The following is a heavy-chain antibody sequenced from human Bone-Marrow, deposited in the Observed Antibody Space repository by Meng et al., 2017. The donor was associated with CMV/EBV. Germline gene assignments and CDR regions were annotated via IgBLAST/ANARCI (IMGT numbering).Heavy chain of an antibody. CDR1: GGSISSCSYC. V-gene: IGHV4-39*01. CDR3: ARHVGGTIFGVANAAFDI. J-gene: IGHJ3*02. Sequence: SETLSLTYTVSGGSISSCSYCWGWIRQPPGKGLEWIGSIYYSGSTYYNPSLKSRVTIYVDTSKNQFSLKLSSVTAADTAVYYCARHVGGTIFGVANAAFDIWGQGTMVTVSS. D-gene: IGHD3-3*01. CDR2: IYYSGST.